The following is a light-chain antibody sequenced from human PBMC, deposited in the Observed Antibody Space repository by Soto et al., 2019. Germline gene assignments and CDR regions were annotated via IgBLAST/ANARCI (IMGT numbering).Light chain of an antibody. CDR3: CSYAVSSPHVV. V-gene: IGLV2-23*02. CDR2: EVS. Sequence: QSALTQPASVSGSPGQSITFACTGTSSDVGTYDLVSCYQQHPDKAPKLMIYEVSKRPSGVSSRFSVSKSGNTASLTISGLQAEDEADYYCCSYAVSSPHVVFGGGTKLTVL. CDR1: SSDVGTYDL. J-gene: IGLJ2*01.